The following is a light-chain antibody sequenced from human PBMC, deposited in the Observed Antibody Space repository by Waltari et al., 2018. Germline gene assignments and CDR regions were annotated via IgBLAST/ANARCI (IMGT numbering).Light chain of an antibody. Sequence: EIVLTQSPDFQSVTPKEKVTITCRASQDISTSLHWYQQKPDQSPKLLIKYASESFSGVPSRVSGSGSGTHFTLTINSLEAEDAATYYCQQSRSFPLTFGGGTKVEIK. V-gene: IGKV6-21*01. CDR3: QQSRSFPLT. CDR2: YAS. J-gene: IGKJ4*01. CDR1: QDISTS.